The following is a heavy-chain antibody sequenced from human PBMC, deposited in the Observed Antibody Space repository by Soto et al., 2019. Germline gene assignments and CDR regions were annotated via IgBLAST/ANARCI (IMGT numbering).Heavy chain of an antibody. V-gene: IGHV3-33*01. CDR1: GFTFSSYG. Sequence: GGSLRLSCAASGFTFSSYGMHWVRQAPGKGLEWVAVIWYDGSNKYYADSVKGRFTISRDNSKNTLYLQMNSLRAEDTAVYYCARQHSSGWYYFDYWGQGTLVTVSS. D-gene: IGHD6-19*01. J-gene: IGHJ4*02. CDR2: IWYDGSNK. CDR3: ARQHSSGWYYFDY.